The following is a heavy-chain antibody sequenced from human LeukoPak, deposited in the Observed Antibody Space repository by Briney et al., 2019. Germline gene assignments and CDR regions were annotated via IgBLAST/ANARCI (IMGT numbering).Heavy chain of an antibody. J-gene: IGHJ3*02. V-gene: IGHV1-18*01. Sequence: ASVKVSCKASGYTFTSYGISWVRQAPGQGLEWMGWISAYNGNKNYAQKLQGRVTMTTDTSTSTAYMELRSLRSDDTAVYYCARNSGSYYAPDGHDAFDIWGQGTMVTVSS. D-gene: IGHD1-26*01. CDR3: ARNSGSYYAPDGHDAFDI. CDR2: ISAYNGNK. CDR1: GYTFTSYG.